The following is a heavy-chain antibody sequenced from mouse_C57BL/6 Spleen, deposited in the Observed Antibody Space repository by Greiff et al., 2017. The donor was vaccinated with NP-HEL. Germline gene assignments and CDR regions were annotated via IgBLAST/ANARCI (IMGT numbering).Heavy chain of an antibody. Sequence: QVQLQQPGTELVKPGASVKLSCKASGYTFTSYWMHWVKQRPGQGLEWIGNINPSNGGTNYNEKFKSKATLTVDKSSSTAYMQLSSLTSEDSAVYYCAIEEGDGYYVDYFDYWGQGTTLTVSS. J-gene: IGHJ2*01. CDR1: GYTFTSYW. CDR3: AIEEGDGYYVDYFDY. D-gene: IGHD2-3*01. CDR2: INPSNGGT. V-gene: IGHV1-53*01.